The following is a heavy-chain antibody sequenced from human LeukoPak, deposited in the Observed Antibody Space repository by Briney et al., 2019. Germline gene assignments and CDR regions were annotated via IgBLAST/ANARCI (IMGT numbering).Heavy chain of an antibody. V-gene: IGHV3-9*01. CDR1: GFTFDDYA. D-gene: IGHD3-10*02. Sequence: QPGGSLRLSCAASGFTFDDYAMHWVRQAPGKGLGWVSGISRNSGSIGYADSVKGRFTISRDNAKNSLYLQMNSLRAEDTAVYYCAELGITMIGGVWGKGTTVTISS. J-gene: IGHJ6*04. CDR3: AELGITMIGGV. CDR2: ISRNSGSI.